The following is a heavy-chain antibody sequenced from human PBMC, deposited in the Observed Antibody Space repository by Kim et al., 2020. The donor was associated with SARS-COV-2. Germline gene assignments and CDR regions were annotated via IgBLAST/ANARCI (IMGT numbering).Heavy chain of an antibody. V-gene: IGHV3-11*05. CDR1: GFTFSDYY. CDR2: IIISSSYT. D-gene: IGHD3-16*02. CDR3: SIVRYDYVRCSDRYYYY. Sequence: GGSLRLSCAASGFTFSDYYMSWIRQAPGKGLEWVSYIIISSSYTNYADSVKVRFTISRYNAKNSLYLQMNSLRAEDTAVYYCSIVRYDYVRCSDRYYYY. J-gene: IGHJ6*01.